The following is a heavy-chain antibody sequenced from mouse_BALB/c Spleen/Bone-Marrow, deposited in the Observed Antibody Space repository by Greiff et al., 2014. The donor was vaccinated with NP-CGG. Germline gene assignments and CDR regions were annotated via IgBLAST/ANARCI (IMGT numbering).Heavy chain of an antibody. V-gene: IGHV14-3*02. D-gene: IGHD1-1*01. CDR3: AIYYYGSSGFAY. J-gene: IGHJ3*01. CDR2: IDPANGNT. CDR1: GFNIKDTY. Sequence: VQLQQSGAELVKPGASVKLSCTASGFNIKDTYMHWVKQRPEQGLEWIGRIDPANGNTKYDPKFQGKATITADTSSNTAYLQLSSLISEDTAVYYCAIYYYGSSGFAYWGQGTLVTVSA.